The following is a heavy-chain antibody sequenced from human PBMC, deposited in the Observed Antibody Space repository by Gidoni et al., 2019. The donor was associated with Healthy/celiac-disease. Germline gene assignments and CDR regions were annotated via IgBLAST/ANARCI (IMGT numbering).Heavy chain of an antibody. V-gene: IGHV1-69*04. CDR3: AREGGAVAGIDY. Sequence: QVQLVQSGAEVKKPGSSVKVSCKASGGTFSSYAISWFRQAPGQGLGWMGRIIPILGIANYAQKFQGRVTITADKSTSTAYMELSRLRSEDTAVYYCAREGGAVAGIDYWGQGTLVTVSS. CDR2: IIPILGIA. CDR1: GGTFSSYA. J-gene: IGHJ4*02. D-gene: IGHD6-19*01.